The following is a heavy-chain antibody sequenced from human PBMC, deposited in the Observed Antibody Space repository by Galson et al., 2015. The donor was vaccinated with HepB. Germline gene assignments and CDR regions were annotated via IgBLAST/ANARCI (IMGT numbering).Heavy chain of an antibody. CDR3: ARRVYYYYGMDV. Sequence: SVKVSCKASGGTFSNYGINWVRQAPGQGLEWMGGIIPIFGTVKNSQKFQGRVTITADESTSTAYMELTSLRSEDTAVYYCARRVYYYYGMDVWGQGTTVTVSS. CDR2: IIPIFGTV. CDR1: GGTFSNYG. J-gene: IGHJ6*02. V-gene: IGHV1-69*13.